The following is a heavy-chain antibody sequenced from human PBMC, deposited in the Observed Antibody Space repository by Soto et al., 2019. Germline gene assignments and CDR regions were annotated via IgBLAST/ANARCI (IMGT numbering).Heavy chain of an antibody. CDR1: GFTFSSYT. CDR3: GKGRLYGNQGAFDS. Sequence: EVQLLESGGGLVQPGGSLRLSCAASGFTFSSYTMSWVRQAPGKGLEWVSGISGSGGSTYYADSVKGRFTISRDNSKNTLYLQMNGLRADDTAVYYCGKGRLYGNQGAFDSWGQGNLVTVSS. CDR2: ISGSGGST. D-gene: IGHD1-1*01. V-gene: IGHV3-23*01. J-gene: IGHJ4*02.